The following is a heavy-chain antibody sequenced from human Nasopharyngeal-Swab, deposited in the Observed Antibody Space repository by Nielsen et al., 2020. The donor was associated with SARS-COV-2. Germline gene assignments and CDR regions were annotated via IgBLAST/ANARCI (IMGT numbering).Heavy chain of an antibody. V-gene: IGHV3-33*06. D-gene: IGHD5-18*01. CDR3: AKARRTDTYGYECFDS. J-gene: IGHJ4*02. CDR2: IWSDGSNK. CDR1: GFIFSTYG. Sequence: GESLKISCAASGFIFSTYGMHWVRQAPGKGLQWVAVIWSDGSNKYYADSVKGRFTISRDNSKNTLDLQMNSLRAEDTAVYYCAKARRTDTYGYECFDSWGQGTLVTVSS.